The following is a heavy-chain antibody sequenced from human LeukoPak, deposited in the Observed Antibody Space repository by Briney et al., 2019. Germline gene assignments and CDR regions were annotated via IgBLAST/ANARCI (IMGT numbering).Heavy chain of an antibody. D-gene: IGHD3-16*01. V-gene: IGHV3-30*02. CDR3: AKDTGVKWVSLYARLIY. J-gene: IGHJ4*02. Sequence: GGSLRLSCAASGFTFSNYGMHWVRQAPGKGLEWVSFIRYDGSNKYYADSVKGRFTISRDNSKNTLYLQMNSLRAEDTAVYYCAKDTGVKWVSLYARLIYWGQGALVTVSS. CDR1: GFTFSNYG. CDR2: IRYDGSNK.